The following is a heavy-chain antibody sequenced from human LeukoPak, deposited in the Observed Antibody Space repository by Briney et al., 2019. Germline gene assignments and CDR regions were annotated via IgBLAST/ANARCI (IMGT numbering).Heavy chain of an antibody. CDR2: ISGSGGST. CDR1: GFTFSTYA. V-gene: IGHV3-23*01. Sequence: TGGSLRLSCAASGFTFSTYAMSWVRQAPGKGLEWVSAISGSGGSTYYADSVKGRFTISRDISKNTLYLQMNSLRAEDTAVYYCVLARGVIIIEYYFDYWGQGTLVTVSS. D-gene: IGHD3-10*01. CDR3: VLARGVIIIEYYFDY. J-gene: IGHJ4*02.